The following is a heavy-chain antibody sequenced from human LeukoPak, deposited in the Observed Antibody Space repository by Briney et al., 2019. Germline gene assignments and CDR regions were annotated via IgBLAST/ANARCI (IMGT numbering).Heavy chain of an antibody. CDR1: GFTFDNWA. V-gene: IGHV3-23*01. J-gene: IGHJ4*02. CDR3: AKWAGSGEQTKRYFGPFDS. D-gene: IGHD1/OR15-1a*01. CDR2: INSDDGDI. Sequence: GSLRLSCAASGFTFDNWAITWVRQAPGKGLEWVSSINSDDGDIYYGDSAKGRFTVSRDNSKNTLYLEINRLRVEDTAVYYCAKWAGSGEQTKRYFGPFDSWGQGTLVTVSS.